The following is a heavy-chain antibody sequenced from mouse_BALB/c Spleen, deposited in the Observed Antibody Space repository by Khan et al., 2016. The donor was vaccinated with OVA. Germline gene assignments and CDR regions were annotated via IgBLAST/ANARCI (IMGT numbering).Heavy chain of an antibody. V-gene: IGHV3-2*02. J-gene: IGHJ4*01. CDR2: ICYSGST. D-gene: IGHD4-1*01. Sequence: EVQLQESGPGLVKPSQSLSLTCTVTGYSITSDYAWNWIRQFPGNKLEWMGYICYSGSTTYNPSLKSRISITRDTSKDQFFLQLKSVTSEDTATYYCASELGRYYALDYWGQGTSVTVSS. CDR1: GYSITSDYA. CDR3: ASELGRYYALDY.